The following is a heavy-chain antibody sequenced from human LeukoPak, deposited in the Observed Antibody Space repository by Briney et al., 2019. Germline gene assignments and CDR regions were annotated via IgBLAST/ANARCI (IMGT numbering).Heavy chain of an antibody. CDR1: GFTFSSYA. D-gene: IGHD3-10*01. Sequence: GGSLRLSCAASGFTFSSYAVSWVRQAPGKGLEWVSAISGSGGSTYYADSVKGRFTISRDNSKNTLYLQMNSLRAEDTAVYYCAKPIYYGSGSYYFDYWGQGTLVTVSS. CDR3: AKPIYYGSGSYYFDY. J-gene: IGHJ4*02. V-gene: IGHV3-23*01. CDR2: ISGSGGST.